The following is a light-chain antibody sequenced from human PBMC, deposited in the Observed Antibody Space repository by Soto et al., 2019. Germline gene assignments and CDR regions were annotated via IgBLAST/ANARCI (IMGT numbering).Light chain of an antibody. CDR1: QSGSRIA. V-gene: IGKV3-20*01. CDR3: QQYVISVT. CDR2: GAS. Sequence: ETVLTQSPGTLSVSPGERVILSSRASQSGSRIAISWYQQNPGQAPRLLIDGASNGAAGIPERCSGSGSGTDFTLTSIRLEPQDAAMYYCQQYVISVTFGQGTRLEIK. J-gene: IGKJ5*01.